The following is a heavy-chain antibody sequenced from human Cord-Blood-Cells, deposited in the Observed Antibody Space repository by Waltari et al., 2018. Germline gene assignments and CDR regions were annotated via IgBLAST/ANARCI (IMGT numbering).Heavy chain of an antibody. D-gene: IGHD3-22*01. V-gene: IGHV4-34*01. CDR3: ARGLTSGYYDSSGYYY. CDR1: GGSFSGYY. Sequence: QVQLQQWGAGLLKPSETLSLTCAVYGGSFSGYYWSWIRQPPGKGLEWIGEINHSGSPNHNPSLKSRVTISVDTSKNQFSLKLSSVTAADTAVYYCARGLTSGYYDSSGYYYWGRGTLVTVSS. CDR2: INHSGSP. J-gene: IGHJ4*02.